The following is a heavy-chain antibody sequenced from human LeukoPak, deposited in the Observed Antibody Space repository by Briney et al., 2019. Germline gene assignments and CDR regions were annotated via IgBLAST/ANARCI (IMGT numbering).Heavy chain of an antibody. CDR2: INPDGSTT. D-gene: IGHD6-25*01. CDR1: GFTFSTYW. Sequence: GGSLRLSCAASGFTFSTYWMHWVRQPPEKGLLWVSHINPDGSTTNYADSVKGRLTISRDNAKNTLYLQMNNLRVEDTAVYYCARDVSGRDDYWGQGTLVIVSS. CDR3: ARDVSGRDDY. V-gene: IGHV3-74*01. J-gene: IGHJ4*02.